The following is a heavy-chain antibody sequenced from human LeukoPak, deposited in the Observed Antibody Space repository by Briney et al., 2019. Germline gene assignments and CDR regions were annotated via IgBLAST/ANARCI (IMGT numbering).Heavy chain of an antibody. Sequence: ASVKVSCKASGYTFTSYAMHWVRQAPGQRLEWMGWINAGNGNTKYSQKFQGRVTITADESTSTAYMELSSLRSEDTAVYYCARGPKPRISKTPHKIIWAQGTLVTVSS. CDR1: GYTFTSYA. CDR2: INAGNGNT. V-gene: IGHV1-3*01. CDR3: ARGPKPRISKTPHKII. J-gene: IGHJ4*02.